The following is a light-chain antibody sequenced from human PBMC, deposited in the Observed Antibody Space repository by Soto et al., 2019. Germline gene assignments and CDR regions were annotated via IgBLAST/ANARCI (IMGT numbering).Light chain of an antibody. J-gene: IGKJ1*01. V-gene: IGKV1-5*01. CDR3: QHYNTSWWT. CDR1: QSISSW. Sequence: DIQMTQSPSTLSASVGDRVTITCRASQSISSWLAWYQQKPGKAPKVVIYDASSLESGVPSRFSGSGSGTEFTLTISSLQPDDFATYFCQHYNTSWWTFGQGTKVDIK. CDR2: DAS.